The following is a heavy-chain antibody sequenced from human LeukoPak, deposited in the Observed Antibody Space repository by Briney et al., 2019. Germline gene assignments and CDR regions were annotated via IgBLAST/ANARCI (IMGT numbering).Heavy chain of an antibody. Sequence: GGSLRLSCAASGFTFSSYSMNWVRQAPGKGLEWVSSISSSSSYIYYADSVKGRFTISRDNAKNSLYLQMNSLRAEDTAVYYCARAVAGTGGTDYWSQGTLVTVSS. CDR2: ISSSSSYI. CDR3: ARAVAGTGGTDY. J-gene: IGHJ4*02. V-gene: IGHV3-21*01. CDR1: GFTFSSYS. D-gene: IGHD6-19*01.